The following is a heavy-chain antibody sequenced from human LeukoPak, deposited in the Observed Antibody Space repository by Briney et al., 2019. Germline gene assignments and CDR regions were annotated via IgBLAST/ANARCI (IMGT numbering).Heavy chain of an antibody. CDR1: GFTFSSYA. V-gene: IGHV3-23*01. Sequence: GGSLRLTCAASGFTFSSYAMTWVRQAPGKGLEWVSTISGSGGDTYSSDSVKGRFTISRDNSRNTLYLQMLSLRAEDTAVYYCAKNPSPTGYSSFDYWGQGTLVTASS. J-gene: IGHJ4*02. CDR3: AKNPSPTGYSSFDY. D-gene: IGHD1-1*01. CDR2: ISGSGGDT.